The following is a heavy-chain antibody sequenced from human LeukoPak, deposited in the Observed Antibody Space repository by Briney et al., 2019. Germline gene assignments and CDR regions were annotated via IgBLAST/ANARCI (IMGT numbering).Heavy chain of an antibody. Sequence: YPGGSLRLSCAASGLTLSSYWMSWVRQAPGKGLEWVANIKQDGSEKYYVDSVKGRFTISRDTAKNSLSLQMSSLRAEDTAVYYCARDRYWGSGYYDNDYWGQGTLVTVSS. CDR3: ARDRYWGSGYYDNDY. CDR1: GLTLSSYW. J-gene: IGHJ4*02. D-gene: IGHD3-22*01. CDR2: IKQDGSEK. V-gene: IGHV3-7*01.